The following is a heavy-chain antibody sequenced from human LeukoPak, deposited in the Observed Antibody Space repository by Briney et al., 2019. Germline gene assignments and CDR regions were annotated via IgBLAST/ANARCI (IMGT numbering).Heavy chain of an antibody. D-gene: IGHD1-26*01. CDR1: GGSISSYY. V-gene: IGHV4-4*07. J-gene: IGHJ3*02. CDR3: ARGGIVGNSDGVFDI. CDR2: IYTSGST. Sequence: KASETLSLTCTVSGGSISSYYWSWIRQPAGKGLEWIGRIYTSGSTNSNPSLKSRVTMSVDTSKNQFSLKLSSVTAADTAVYYCARGGIVGNSDGVFDIWGQGTMVTVSS.